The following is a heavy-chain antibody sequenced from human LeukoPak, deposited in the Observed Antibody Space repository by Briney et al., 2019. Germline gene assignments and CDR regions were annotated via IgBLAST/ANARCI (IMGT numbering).Heavy chain of an antibody. J-gene: IGHJ6*03. Sequence: PSETLSLTCNVSGYSITSGYYWGWIRQPPGKGLEWIGSIYHSGSTNYNPSLKSRVTISVDTSKNQFSLKLSSVTAADTAVYYCTRGSIAYYYMDVWGKGTTVTISS. V-gene: IGHV4-38-2*02. CDR3: TRGSIAYYYMDV. CDR2: IYHSGST. D-gene: IGHD3-22*01. CDR1: GYSITSGYY.